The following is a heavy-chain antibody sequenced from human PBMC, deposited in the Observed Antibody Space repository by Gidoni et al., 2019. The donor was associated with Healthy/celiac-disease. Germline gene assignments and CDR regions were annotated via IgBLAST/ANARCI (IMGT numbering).Heavy chain of an antibody. Sequence: EVQLVESGGGLVQPGGSLRLSCAASGFTFSSYWMSWVRQVPGKGLEWVANIKQDGSEKYYVDSVKGRFTISRDNAKNSLYLQMNSLSAEDTAVYYCARALLLTLFDYWGQGTLVTVSS. V-gene: IGHV3-7*03. CDR3: ARALLLTLFDY. D-gene: IGHD3-22*01. CDR2: IKQDGSEK. J-gene: IGHJ4*02. CDR1: GFTFSSYW.